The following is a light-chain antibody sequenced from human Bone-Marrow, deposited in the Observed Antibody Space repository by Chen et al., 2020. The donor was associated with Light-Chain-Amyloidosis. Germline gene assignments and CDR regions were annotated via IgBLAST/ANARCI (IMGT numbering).Light chain of an antibody. V-gene: IGKV3-11*01. CDR1: ESVSRF. J-gene: IGKJ1*01. CDR3: QLRGNWPTSWT. CDR2: DAS. Sequence: EIVLTQSPATLTLSPGERATLSCRASESVSRFLAWYQQKPGQSPRLLIFDASSRAPDIPARFSGDGSGTDFTLTISSLEPEDFAVYYCQLRGNWPTSWTFGQGTRVEMK.